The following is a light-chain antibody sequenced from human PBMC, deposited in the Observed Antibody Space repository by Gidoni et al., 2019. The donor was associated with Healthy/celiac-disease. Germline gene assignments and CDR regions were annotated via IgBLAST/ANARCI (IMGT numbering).Light chain of an antibody. CDR3: QQYGSSPT. CDR2: GAS. Sequence: IVLTPSPGTLSLSPGERATLSCRASQRVSSSYLAWYQQTPGQAPRLLIYGASSRATGIPDRFSGSGSGTDFTLTISRLEPEDFAVYYCQQYGSSPTFGGGTKVEIK. CDR1: QRVSSSY. J-gene: IGKJ4*01. V-gene: IGKV3-20*01.